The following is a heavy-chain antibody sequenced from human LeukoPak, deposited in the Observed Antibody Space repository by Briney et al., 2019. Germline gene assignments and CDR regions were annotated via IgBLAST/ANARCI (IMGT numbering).Heavy chain of an antibody. CDR2: VYTSGTT. J-gene: IGHJ5*02. CDR1: GGSISSSW. V-gene: IGHV4-4*07. Sequence: PSETLSLTCTVSGGSISSSWWNWIRQPAGKGLEWIGRVYTSGTTNYNPSLKSRVTVSIDTSRSQFSLKLTSVTAADTAVYYCANGGSTIGNNGLDPWAREPWSPSPQ. CDR3: ANGGSTIGNNGLDP. D-gene: IGHD2-15*01.